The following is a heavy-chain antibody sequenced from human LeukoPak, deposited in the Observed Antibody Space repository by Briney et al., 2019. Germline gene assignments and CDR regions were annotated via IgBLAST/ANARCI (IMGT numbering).Heavy chain of an antibody. CDR1: GFTFSDYY. CDR3: ARALYDTSGYYYAGFDY. J-gene: IGHJ4*02. D-gene: IGHD3-22*01. CDR2: ISSNGISI. V-gene: IGHV3-11*04. Sequence: GGSLRLSCAASGFTFSDYYMSWIRQAPGKGLERVSYISSNGISIYYADSVKGRFTISRDNAKNSLYLQMNSLRAEDTAVYYCARALYDTSGYYYAGFDYWGQGTLVTVSS.